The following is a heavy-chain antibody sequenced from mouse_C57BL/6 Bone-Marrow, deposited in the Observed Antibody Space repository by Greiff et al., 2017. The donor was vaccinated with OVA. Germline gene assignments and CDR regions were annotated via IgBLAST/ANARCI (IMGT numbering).Heavy chain of an antibody. D-gene: IGHD3-2*02. J-gene: IGHJ3*01. V-gene: IGHV1-53*01. CDR2: INPSNGGT. CDR3: ARGGRQLRPAWFAY. Sequence: QVQLQQSGTELVKPGASVKLSCKASGYTFTSYWMHWVKQRPGQGLEWIGNINPSNGGTNYNEKFKSKATLTVDKSSSTAYMQLSSLTSEDSAVYYCARGGRQLRPAWFAYWGQGTLVTVSA. CDR1: GYTFTSYW.